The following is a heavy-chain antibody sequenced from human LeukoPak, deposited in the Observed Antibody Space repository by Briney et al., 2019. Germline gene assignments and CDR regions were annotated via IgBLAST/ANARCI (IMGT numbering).Heavy chain of an antibody. J-gene: IGHJ4*02. D-gene: IGHD6-13*01. Sequence: SETLSLTCAVYGGSFSGYYWSWVRQPPGKGLEWIGEINHSGSTNYNPSLKSRVTISVDTSKNQFSLKLSSVTAADTAVYYCARLRGRADIAARRGFGYWGQGTLVTVSS. V-gene: IGHV4-34*01. CDR1: GGSFSGYY. CDR3: ARLRGRADIAARRGFGY. CDR2: INHSGST.